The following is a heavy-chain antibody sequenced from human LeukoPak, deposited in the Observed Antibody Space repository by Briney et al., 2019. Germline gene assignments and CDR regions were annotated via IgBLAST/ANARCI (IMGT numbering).Heavy chain of an antibody. Sequence: GASVKVSCKAPGYTFTAYYIHWVRQAPGQGLEWMGWINPNSGGTHYAQKFQGRVTVTRDTSISTAYMELSSLRSDDTAVYYCTREDYWGQGTLVTVSS. J-gene: IGHJ4*02. V-gene: IGHV1-2*02. CDR3: TREDY. CDR1: GYTFTAYY. CDR2: INPNSGGT.